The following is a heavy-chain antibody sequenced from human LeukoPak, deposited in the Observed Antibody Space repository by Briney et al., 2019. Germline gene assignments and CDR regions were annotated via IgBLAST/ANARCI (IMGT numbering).Heavy chain of an antibody. J-gene: IGHJ4*02. CDR1: GFTLSTYS. CDR3: TRDHNALDY. CDR2: ITGSSSTI. Sequence: GGSLRLSCAASGFTLSTYSMNWVRQAPGKGLEWVSYITGSSSTIHYADSVKGRFTISRDNAKNSLYLQMNSLRDEDTAVYYCTRDHNALDYWGQGTLVTVSS. D-gene: IGHD1-1*01. V-gene: IGHV3-48*02.